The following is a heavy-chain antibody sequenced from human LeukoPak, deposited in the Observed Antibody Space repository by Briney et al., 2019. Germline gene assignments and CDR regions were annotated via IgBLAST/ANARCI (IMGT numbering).Heavy chain of an antibody. J-gene: IGHJ4*02. Sequence: SETLSLTCTVSGGSISSSSYYWGWIRQPPGKGLEWIGSIYHSGSTYYNPSLKSRVTISVDTSKNQFSLKLSSVTAADTAVYYCARDALGSGCDFDYWGQGTLVTVSS. V-gene: IGHV4-39*07. CDR2: IYHSGST. CDR3: ARDALGSGCDFDY. D-gene: IGHD5-12*01. CDR1: GGSISSSSYY.